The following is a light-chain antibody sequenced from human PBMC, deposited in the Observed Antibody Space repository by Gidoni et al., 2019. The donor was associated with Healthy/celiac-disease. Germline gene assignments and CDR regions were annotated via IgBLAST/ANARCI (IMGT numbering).Light chain of an antibody. CDR2: QDS. Sequence: SYELTQPPSVSVSPGQTASITCSGDKLGDKYACWYQQKPGQPPVLVIYQDSKRPPGIPARFAGSNAGNTATLTISGTQAMDEADYYCQAWDSSTPVVFGGGTKLTVL. J-gene: IGLJ2*01. CDR1: KLGDKY. CDR3: QAWDSSTPVV. V-gene: IGLV3-1*01.